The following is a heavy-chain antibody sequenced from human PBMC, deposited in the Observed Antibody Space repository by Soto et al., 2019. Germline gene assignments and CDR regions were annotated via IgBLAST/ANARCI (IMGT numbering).Heavy chain of an antibody. Sequence: GGSLRLSCAASGFTFSSYAMSWVRQAQGKGLEWVSAISGSGGSTYYADSVKGRFTISRDNSNNTLYLQMNSLRAEDTAVYYCAKEVGCGDPNSYYYYGMDVWGQGTTVTVSS. CDR3: AKEVGCGDPNSYYYYGMDV. V-gene: IGHV3-23*01. D-gene: IGHD4-17*01. J-gene: IGHJ6*02. CDR2: ISGSGGST. CDR1: GFTFSSYA.